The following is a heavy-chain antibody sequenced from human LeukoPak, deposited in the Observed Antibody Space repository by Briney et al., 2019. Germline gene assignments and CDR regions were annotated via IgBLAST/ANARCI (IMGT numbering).Heavy chain of an antibody. D-gene: IGHD5-18*01. Sequence: GGSLRLSCAASGFIVSSNYMSWVRQAPGKGLEWVSVIYSGGSTYYADSVKGRFTISRDNSKNTLYLQMNSLRAEDTAVYYCARGKVGYSYGSYFDYWGQGTLVTVSS. CDR1: GFIVSSNY. V-gene: IGHV3-53*01. CDR3: ARGKVGYSYGSYFDY. CDR2: IYSGGST. J-gene: IGHJ4*02.